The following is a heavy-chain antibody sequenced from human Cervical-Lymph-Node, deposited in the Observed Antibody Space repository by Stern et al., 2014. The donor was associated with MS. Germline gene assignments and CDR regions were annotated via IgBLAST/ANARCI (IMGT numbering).Heavy chain of an antibody. CDR2: IIPVFGTT. CDR1: GGTFSNS. CDR3: AREKAAADGFDY. Sequence: QVQLVQSGAEIVKPESSVKVSCKASGGTFSNSISWVRQAPGGGLEGMGNIIPVFGTTSYAKSFQGRTTITADESTTTAYVDLSSLTPADTAVYYCAREKAAADGFDYWGQGTLVTVSS. V-gene: IGHV1-69*18. D-gene: IGHD6-13*01. J-gene: IGHJ4*02.